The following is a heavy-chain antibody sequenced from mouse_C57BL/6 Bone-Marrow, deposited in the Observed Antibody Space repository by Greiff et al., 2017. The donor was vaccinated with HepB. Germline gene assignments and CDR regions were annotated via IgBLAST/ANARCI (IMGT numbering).Heavy chain of an antibody. CDR2: IDPKNGDT. CDR1: GFNIKDDY. V-gene: IGHV14-4*01. J-gene: IGHJ3*01. D-gene: IGHD1-1*01. Sequence: EVQLQQSGAELVRPGASVKLSCTASGFNIKDDYMHWVKQRPEQGLEWMGWIDPKNGDTEYASKFQGKATITADTSSNTAYLQLSSLTSEDTAVYYCTTPHCGSSYGFAYWGQGTLVTVSA. CDR3: TTPHCGSSYGFAY.